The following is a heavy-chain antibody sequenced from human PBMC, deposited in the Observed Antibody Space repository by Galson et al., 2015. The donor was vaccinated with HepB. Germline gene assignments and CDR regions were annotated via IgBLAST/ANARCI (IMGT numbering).Heavy chain of an antibody. J-gene: IGHJ4*01. V-gene: IGHV3-7*03. CDR2: IKEDGSQK. D-gene: IGHD5-12*01. Sequence: SLRLSCAASGFTFSTYWMSWVRQAPGKGLEWVANIKEDGSQKSYVDSVKERFTISRDNARNSLYLQMNSLRAEDTAVYYCVTTGGSGDCGYDLFDYWGHGTLVTVSS. CDR3: VTTGGSGDCGYDLFDY. CDR1: GFTFSTYW.